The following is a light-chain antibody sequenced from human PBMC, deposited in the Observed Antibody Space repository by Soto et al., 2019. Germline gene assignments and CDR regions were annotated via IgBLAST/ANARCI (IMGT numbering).Light chain of an antibody. V-gene: IGKV1-5*03. Sequence: DIQMTKCPSPLSASVGYSFTITGRARQNTNRVLAWYQQRPGKPPNLLIYNASDLNSGVPPRFSGSGSGTDFTLTISSLQPEDFATYFCHHSNSCPYTFGQGTKLEIK. CDR1: QNTNRV. J-gene: IGKJ2*01. CDR2: NAS. CDR3: HHSNSCPYT.